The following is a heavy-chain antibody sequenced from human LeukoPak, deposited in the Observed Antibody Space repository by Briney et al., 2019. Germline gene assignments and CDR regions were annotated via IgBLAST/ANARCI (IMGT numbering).Heavy chain of an antibody. D-gene: IGHD3-16*01. V-gene: IGHV1-2*02. CDR1: GYTFTGYY. Sequence: ASVKVSCKASGYTFTGYYLHWVRQAPAQGLEWMGWINPNSADAIYEQKFQGRVTMTRDTSISTAYMELSRLRSDDTAVYYCARDWSFWGSYGYVNWFDPWGQGTLVTVSS. CDR3: ARDWSFWGSYGYVNWFDP. CDR2: INPNSADA. J-gene: IGHJ5*02.